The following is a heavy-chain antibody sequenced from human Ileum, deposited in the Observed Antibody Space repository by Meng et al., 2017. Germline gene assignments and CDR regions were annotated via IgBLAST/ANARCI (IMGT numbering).Heavy chain of an antibody. CDR1: GASISSGNC. D-gene: IGHD6-19*01. Sequence: GQLQESGRGLVQSSQGLSLTCSVSGASISSGNCWSWVRQSPGKGLEWLGEMYHSGTTNYNPSLKSRVTISLDTCQNQLSLKLTSLTAADTAVYYCARHIGVPGTRGFDYWGQGTLVTVSS. CDR3: ARHIGVPGTRGFDY. CDR2: MYHSGTT. V-gene: IGHV4-4*02. J-gene: IGHJ4*02.